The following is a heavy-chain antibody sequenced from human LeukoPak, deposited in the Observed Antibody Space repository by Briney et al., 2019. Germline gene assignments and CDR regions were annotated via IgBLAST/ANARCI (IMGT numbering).Heavy chain of an antibody. CDR2: IKQDGSEK. CDR1: GFTFTSFW. CDR3: ARANSILPRQLITYFDS. V-gene: IGHV3-7*02. D-gene: IGHD3-22*01. J-gene: IGHJ4*02. Sequence: GGSLRLSCAASGFTFTSFWMRWVRQAPGKGLEWVANIKQDGSEKKYVDSVKGRFTISRDNAKNSVYLQMNSLRAEDTGVYYCARANSILPRQLITYFDSWGQGTLVTVSS.